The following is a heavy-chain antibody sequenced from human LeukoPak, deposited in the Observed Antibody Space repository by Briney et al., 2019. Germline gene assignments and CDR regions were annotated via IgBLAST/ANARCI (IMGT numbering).Heavy chain of an antibody. CDR2: IRYDGSNK. D-gene: IGHD6-13*01. J-gene: IGHJ3*02. Sequence: PGGSLRLSCAASGFTFSSYGMHWVRQAPGKGLEWVAFIRYDGSNKYYADSVKGRFTISRDNSKNTLYLQMNSLRAEDTAVYYCAKDQLRQQLVPYLAFDIWGQGTMVTVSS. V-gene: IGHV3-30*02. CDR3: AKDQLRQQLVPYLAFDI. CDR1: GFTFSSYG.